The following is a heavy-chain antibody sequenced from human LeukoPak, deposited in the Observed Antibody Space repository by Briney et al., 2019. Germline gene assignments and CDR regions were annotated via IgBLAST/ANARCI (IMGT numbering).Heavy chain of an antibody. CDR1: EFTFSSYW. J-gene: IGHJ6*02. Sequence: GGSLRLSCAGSEFTFSSYWMTWVRQAPGKGLEWVAHIKQDGSVTYYVDSVEGRFTISRDNAKSSLYPHMNSLRAEDTAVYYCARDQRACSSSSCYFHYYGMDVWGQGTTVTVSS. D-gene: IGHD2-2*01. V-gene: IGHV3-7*01. CDR2: IKQDGSVT. CDR3: ARDQRACSSSSCYFHYYGMDV.